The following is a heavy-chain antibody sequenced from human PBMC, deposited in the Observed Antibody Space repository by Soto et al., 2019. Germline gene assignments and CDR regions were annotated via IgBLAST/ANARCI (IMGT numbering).Heavy chain of an antibody. J-gene: IGHJ4*02. CDR2: IYYSGST. CDR1: GGSISSSSYY. V-gene: IGHV4-39*01. CDR3: ASTMIVVVTHDY. Sequence: SETLSLTCTVSGGSISSSSYYWGWIRQPPGKGLEWIGSIYYSGSTYYNPSLKSRVTISVDTSKNQFSLKLSSVTAADTAVYYCASTMIVVVTHDYWGQGTLVTVSS. D-gene: IGHD3-22*01.